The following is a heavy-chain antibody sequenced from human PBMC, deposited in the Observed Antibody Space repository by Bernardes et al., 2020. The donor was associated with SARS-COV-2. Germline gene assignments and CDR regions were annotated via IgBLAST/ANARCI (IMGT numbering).Heavy chain of an antibody. CDR2: IHSGGST. J-gene: IGHJ4*02. CDR3: VNSFAQAMTGNFM. V-gene: IGHV3-66*02. CDR1: GFSVSDKD. D-gene: IGHD1-1*01. Sequence: GGSLRLSCAASGFSVSDKDMNWVRQAPGKGLEWVSVIHSGGSTYYADSAKGRFTISRDGSTNTLYLQMNSLRPEDTAVYYCVNSFAQAMTGNFMWGQGTLVTVSS.